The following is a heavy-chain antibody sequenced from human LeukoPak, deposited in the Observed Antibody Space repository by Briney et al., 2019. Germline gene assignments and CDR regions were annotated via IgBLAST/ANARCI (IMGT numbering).Heavy chain of an antibody. V-gene: IGHV4-59*12. Sequence: PSETLSLTCSVSGDSISIYYWSWIRQPPGKGLEWIGYIYNSGSTNYNPSLKSRVTISVDRSKNQFSLKLSSVTAADTAVYYCARALSTPGPPGDWGQGTLVTVSS. CDR3: ARALSTPGPPGD. D-gene: IGHD2-2*01. J-gene: IGHJ4*02. CDR2: IYNSGST. CDR1: GDSISIYY.